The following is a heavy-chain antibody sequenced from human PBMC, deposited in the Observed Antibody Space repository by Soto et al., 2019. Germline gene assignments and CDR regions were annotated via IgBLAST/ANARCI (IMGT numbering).Heavy chain of an antibody. Sequence: SGPTLVNPTQTLTLTCTFSGFSLSTSGMCVSWIRQPPGKALEWLALIDWDDDKYYSTSLKTRLTISKDTSKNQVVLTMTNMDPVDTATYYCARSPSTRNYYYGMDVWGQGTTVTVSS. J-gene: IGHJ6*02. D-gene: IGHD2-2*01. CDR3: ARSPSTRNYYYGMDV. CDR1: GFSLSTSGMC. CDR2: IDWDDDK. V-gene: IGHV2-70*01.